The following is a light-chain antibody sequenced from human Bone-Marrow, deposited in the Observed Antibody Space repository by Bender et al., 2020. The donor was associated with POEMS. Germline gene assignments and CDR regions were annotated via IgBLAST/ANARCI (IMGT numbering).Light chain of an antibody. V-gene: IGLV2-14*02. Sequence: QSALTQPASVSGSPGQSVTISCTGTSSDVGTYDLVSWYQQHPGTAPKLVIFDVSDRPSGACFCFSGFKSGTSACLAISGLQSEDEADYYCAAWDAGLSGGVFGGGTKLTVL. J-gene: IGLJ3*02. CDR3: AAWDAGLSGGV. CDR2: DVS. CDR1: SSDVGTYDL.